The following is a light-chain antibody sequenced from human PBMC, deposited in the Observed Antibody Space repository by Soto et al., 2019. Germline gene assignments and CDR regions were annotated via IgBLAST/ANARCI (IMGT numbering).Light chain of an antibody. CDR2: GAS. CDR1: QSVSSN. J-gene: IGKJ1*01. CDR3: QDYSDWPTWT. V-gene: IGKV3-15*01. Sequence: IVLTHSPCTLSLSPGERATLSFMSIQSVSSNFLAWYQEKPGQAPRLLIYGASTRAAGIPARFSGSGSGTEFTLIISSLQSEDFAVYYCQDYSDWPTWTFGQGTKVDIK.